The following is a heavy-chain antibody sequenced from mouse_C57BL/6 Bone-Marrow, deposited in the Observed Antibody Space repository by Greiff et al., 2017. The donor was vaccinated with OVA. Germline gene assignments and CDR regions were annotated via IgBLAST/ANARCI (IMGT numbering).Heavy chain of an antibody. V-gene: IGHV1-81*01. CDR1: GYTFTSYG. CDR3: ARQNAMDY. CDR2: IYPRSGNT. J-gene: IGHJ4*01. Sequence: QVQLQQSGAELARPGASVKLSCKASGYTFTSYGISWVKQRTGQGLEWIGEIYPRSGNTYYNEKFKGKATLTADKSSSTAYMELRSLTSEDSAVYFCARQNAMDYWGQGTSVTASS.